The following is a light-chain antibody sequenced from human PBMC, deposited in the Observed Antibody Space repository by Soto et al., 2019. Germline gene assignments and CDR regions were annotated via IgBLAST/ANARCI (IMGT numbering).Light chain of an antibody. CDR1: QSVSSN. CDR2: GAS. CDR3: QHRRT. J-gene: IGKJ1*01. V-gene: IGKV3-15*01. Sequence: DIVMAQLPATLSVSTGERATLACRASQSVSSNLVWHQQKPGQAPRLLIYGASTRATGIPARFSGSGSGTEFTLTITSLQSEDFAVYYCQHRRTFGQGTKV.